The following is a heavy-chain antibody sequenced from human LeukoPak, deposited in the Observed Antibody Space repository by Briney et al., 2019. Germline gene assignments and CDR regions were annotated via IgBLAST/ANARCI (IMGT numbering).Heavy chain of an antibody. CDR3: ARHSSGSYPGFDY. V-gene: IGHV3-66*04. J-gene: IGHJ4*02. D-gene: IGHD3-10*01. CDR1: GFTVSSNY. Sequence: GGSLRLSCAASGFTVSSNYMSWVRQAPGKGLEWVSVIYSGGSTYYADSVKGRFTISRDNSKNTLYLQMNSLRAEDTAVYYCARHSSGSYPGFDYWGQGTLVTVSS. CDR2: IYSGGST.